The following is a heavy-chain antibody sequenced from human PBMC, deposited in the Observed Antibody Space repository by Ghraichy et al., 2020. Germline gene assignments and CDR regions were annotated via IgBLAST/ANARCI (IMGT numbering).Heavy chain of an antibody. D-gene: IGHD3-3*01. J-gene: IGHJ4*02. CDR2: IYYSGST. CDR1: GGSISSYY. Sequence: SETLSLTCTVSGGSISSYYWSWIRQPPGKGLEWIGYIYYSGSTNYNPSLKSRVTISVDTSKNQFSLKLSSVTAADTAVYYCARLLNLEWLTLDYWGQGTLVTVSS. CDR3: ARLLNLEWLTLDY. V-gene: IGHV4-59*08.